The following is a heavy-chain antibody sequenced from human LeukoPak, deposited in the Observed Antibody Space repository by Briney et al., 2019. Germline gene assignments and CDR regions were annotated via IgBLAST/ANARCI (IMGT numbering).Heavy chain of an antibody. D-gene: IGHD1-26*01. CDR2: SRSKANSYAT. CDR3: TRLNIVGDSN. Sequence: GGSLRLSCAASGFTFSNAWMSWVRQAPGKGLEWIGRSRSKANSYATEYAASVKGRFTISRDDSKNLLYLQMNSLKNEDTAVYYCTRLNIVGDSNWGQGTLVTVSS. CDR1: GFTFSNAW. J-gene: IGHJ4*02. V-gene: IGHV3-72*01.